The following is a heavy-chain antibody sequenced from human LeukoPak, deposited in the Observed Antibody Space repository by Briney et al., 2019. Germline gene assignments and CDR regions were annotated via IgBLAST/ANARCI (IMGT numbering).Heavy chain of an antibody. J-gene: IGHJ4*02. CDR3: TQDVSNGYRSVNFDY. CDR1: GFTFSNYG. V-gene: IGHV3-30*18. CDR2: ISYDETNK. Sequence: GGSLRLSCVASGFTFSNYGMHWVRQAPGKGLEWVAVISYDETNKYYTESVKGRFTISRDQSKNTLYLQMNSLRVEDTAVYYCTQDVSNGYRSVNFDYWGQGILVTVSS. D-gene: IGHD6-19*01.